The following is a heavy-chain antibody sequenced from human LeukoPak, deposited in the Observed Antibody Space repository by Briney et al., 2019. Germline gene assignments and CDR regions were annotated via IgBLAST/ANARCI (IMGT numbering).Heavy chain of an antibody. D-gene: IGHD3-22*01. CDR2: IYSGGST. V-gene: IGHV3-66*01. CDR1: GFTVSNNY. Sequence: GGSLRLSCAASGFTVSNNYMSWVRQAPGKGLEWVSVIYSGGSTFYADSVKGRFTISRDNSKNTLYLQMSSLRAEDTAVYYCARGAYSSGYYRHDSWGQGTLVTVSS. CDR3: ARGAYSSGYYRHDS. J-gene: IGHJ4*02.